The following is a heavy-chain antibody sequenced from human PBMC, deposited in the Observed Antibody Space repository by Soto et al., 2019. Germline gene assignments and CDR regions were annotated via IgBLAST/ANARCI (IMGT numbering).Heavy chain of an antibody. CDR3: ARDPFGSYSSSGPTIYYFDY. CDR2: ISGSGGRT. D-gene: IGHD6-6*01. CDR1: GFTFSSYA. J-gene: IGHJ4*02. V-gene: IGHV3-23*01. Sequence: GGSLRLSCAASGFTFSSYAVSWVRQAPGKGLEWVSAISGSGGRTYYADSMKGRFTISRDNSKNTLYLRMNSLRAEDTAVYYCARDPFGSYSSSGPTIYYFDYWGQGTLVTVSS.